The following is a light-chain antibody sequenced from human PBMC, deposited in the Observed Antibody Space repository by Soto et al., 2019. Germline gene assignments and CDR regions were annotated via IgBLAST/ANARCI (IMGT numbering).Light chain of an antibody. CDR3: YTDTTSSTYV. CDR1: SSDVGGYNY. V-gene: IGLV2-14*01. CDR2: DVS. Sequence: LTQPASVSGSPGQSITISCRGTSSDVGGYNYVSWYQQHPGKAPQVMIYDVSNRPSGVSNRFSGSKSGNTASLTISGLQAEDEADYYCYTDTTSSTYVFGTGTKVTVL. J-gene: IGLJ1*01.